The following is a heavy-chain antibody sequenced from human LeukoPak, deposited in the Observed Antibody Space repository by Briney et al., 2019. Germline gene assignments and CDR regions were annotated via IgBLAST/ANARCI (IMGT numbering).Heavy chain of an antibody. CDR1: GFTFRSYA. CDR3: AKDYDFWSPYYFDY. CDR2: ISGSGGST. J-gene: IGHJ4*02. V-gene: IGHV3-23*01. D-gene: IGHD3-3*01. Sequence: GGSLRLSXAASGFTFRSYAMSWVSQAPGKGLEWVSAISGSGGSTYYADSVKGRFTISRDNSKNTLYLQMNSLRAEDTAVYYCAKDYDFWSPYYFDYWGQGTLVTVSS.